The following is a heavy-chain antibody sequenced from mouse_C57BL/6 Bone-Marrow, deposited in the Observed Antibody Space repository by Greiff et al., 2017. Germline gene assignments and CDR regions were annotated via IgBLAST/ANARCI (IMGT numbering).Heavy chain of an antibody. Sequence: QVQLQQPGAELVMPGASVKLSCKASGYTFTSYWMHWVKQRPGQGLEWIGEIDPSNSYTNYNQKFKGKSTLTVDKSSSTAYMQLSSLTSEDSAFYYCARQWAYWGQGTLVTVSS. J-gene: IGHJ3*01. CDR3: ARQWAY. V-gene: IGHV1-69*01. CDR2: IDPSNSYT. CDR1: GYTFTSYW. D-gene: IGHD1-3*01.